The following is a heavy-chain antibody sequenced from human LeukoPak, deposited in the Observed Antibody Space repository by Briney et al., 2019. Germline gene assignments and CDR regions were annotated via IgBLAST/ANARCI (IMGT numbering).Heavy chain of an antibody. CDR3: AKVSPPDSGSYYYDY. V-gene: IGHV3-23*01. J-gene: IGHJ4*02. D-gene: IGHD1-26*01. CDR1: GFTFSSYA. CDR2: VSGSGGST. Sequence: PGGSLRLSCAASGFTFSSYAMSWVRQAPGKGLEWVSGVSGSGGSTSYAVSVKGRFTISRDNSKNTLCLQMNSLRAEDTAVHYCAKVSPPDSGSYYYDYWGQGTLVTVSS.